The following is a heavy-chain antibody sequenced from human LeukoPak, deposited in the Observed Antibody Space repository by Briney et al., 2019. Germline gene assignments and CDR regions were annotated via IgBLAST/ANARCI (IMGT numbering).Heavy chain of an antibody. V-gene: IGHV3-23*01. CDR1: GFTFRDYA. CDR3: AFGLTVSGRVY. CDR2: ISESGSNT. Sequence: GGSLRLSCAASGFTFRDYAMNWVRQAPGKGLEWVSGISESGSNTYYADSVKGRLTISRDNSKNMLFLQVNSLRAEDTAIYYCAFGLTVSGRVYWGQGTLVTVSP. D-gene: IGHD3-9*01. J-gene: IGHJ4*02.